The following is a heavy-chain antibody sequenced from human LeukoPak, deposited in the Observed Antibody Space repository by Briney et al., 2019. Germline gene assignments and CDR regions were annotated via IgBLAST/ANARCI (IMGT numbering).Heavy chain of an antibody. CDR2: IYYNGIT. Sequence: SETLSLTCTVSGGSISPYYWSWIRQPPGKGLEWIGYIYYNGITSYKPSLKGRVTISVDTSKKQFAPKLSSVTDADTAVYYCARGYYYDNSGYPDALDIWGQGTMVTVSS. J-gene: IGHJ3*02. CDR3: ARGYYYDNSGYPDALDI. V-gene: IGHV4-59*01. D-gene: IGHD3-22*01. CDR1: GGSISPYY.